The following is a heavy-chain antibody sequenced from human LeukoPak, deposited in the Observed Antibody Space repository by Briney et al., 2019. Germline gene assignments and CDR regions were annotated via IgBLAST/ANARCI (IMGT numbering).Heavy chain of an antibody. Sequence: PGRSLRLSCAASGFTFSTYAMHWVRQAPGKGLEWVANIKQDGSEQYYVDSVKGRFTISRDNAKNSLYLQMNSLRVEDTAVYYCARGYFDWLPYYGLDVWGPGPRSSSP. V-gene: IGHV3-7*01. CDR2: IKQDGSEQ. CDR3: ARGYFDWLPYYGLDV. CDR1: GFTFSTYA. D-gene: IGHD3-9*01. J-gene: IGHJ6*02.